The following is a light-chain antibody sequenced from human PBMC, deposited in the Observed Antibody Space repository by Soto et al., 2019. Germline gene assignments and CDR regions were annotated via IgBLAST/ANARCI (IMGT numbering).Light chain of an antibody. Sequence: GDRVTITCRASQNISNYLNWYQQKPGKAPKLLIYATSSLQSGVPSRFSGSGSGTDFTLTISSLQPEDFATYYCQQSYSTPFTFGPGTKVDVK. CDR3: QQSYSTPFT. CDR2: ATS. CDR1: QNISNY. V-gene: IGKV1-39*01. J-gene: IGKJ3*01.